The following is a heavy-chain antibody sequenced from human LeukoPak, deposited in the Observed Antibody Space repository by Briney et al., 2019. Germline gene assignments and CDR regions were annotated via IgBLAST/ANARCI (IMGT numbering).Heavy chain of an antibody. CDR3: ARARWVAATKYYFDY. CDR2: LSNSGSSI. Sequence: RGSLRLSCAASGFTFSDYYMSWIRQAPGKGLGWVSFLSNSGSSIYYADSVKGRFTISRDNAKNSLYLQMNSLRAEDAAVYYCARARWVAATKYYFDYWGQGTLVTVSS. CDR1: GFTFSDYY. D-gene: IGHD2-15*01. J-gene: IGHJ4*02. V-gene: IGHV3-11*01.